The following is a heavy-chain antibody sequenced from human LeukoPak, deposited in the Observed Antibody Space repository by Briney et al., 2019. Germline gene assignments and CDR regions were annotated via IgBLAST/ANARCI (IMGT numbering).Heavy chain of an antibody. D-gene: IGHD3-10*01. J-gene: IGHJ5*02. CDR2: IDGDGSST. Sequence: PGGSLRLSCAGSGFTFSSYWIHWVRQAPGKGMLWVSRIDGDGSSTTYADSVKGRFTISRDNAKNTLYLQMTSLRVEDTAVYYCVRDYYGSGKTRWFDPWGQGTLVTVSS. CDR1: GFTFSSYW. CDR3: VRDYYGSGKTRWFDP. V-gene: IGHV3-74*01.